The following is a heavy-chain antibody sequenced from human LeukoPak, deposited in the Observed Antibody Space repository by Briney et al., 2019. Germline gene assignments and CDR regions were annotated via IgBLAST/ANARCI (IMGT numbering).Heavy chain of an antibody. V-gene: IGHV4-59*01. CDR3: ARRYCSGGNCYSSFDY. J-gene: IGHJ4*02. CDR1: GDSISSYY. Sequence: SETLSLTCTVSGDSISSYYWSWIRQPPGKGLEWIGYLYYSGSTNYNPSLKSRVTISVDTSKNRFSLKLSSVTAADTAVYYCARRYCSGGNCYSSFDYWGQGTLVTVSS. D-gene: IGHD2-15*01. CDR2: LYYSGST.